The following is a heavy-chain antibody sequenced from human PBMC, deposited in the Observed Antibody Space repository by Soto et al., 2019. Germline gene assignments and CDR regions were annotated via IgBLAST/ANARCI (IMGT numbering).Heavy chain of an antibody. CDR2: IQSGGPT. Sequence: EVQLVESGGGLVQPGGSLRLSCAASGFTVSSKYMSWVRQAPGKGLEWVSLIQSGGPTYYADSVKGRFTISRDTSENTLHLQMDSLRAEDTAVYYCARDDVLCDGGRCYGVPLDVWGKVTTVTVSS. J-gene: IGHJ6*04. CDR1: GFTVSSKY. D-gene: IGHD2-15*01. CDR3: ARDDVLCDGGRCYGVPLDV. V-gene: IGHV3-66*01.